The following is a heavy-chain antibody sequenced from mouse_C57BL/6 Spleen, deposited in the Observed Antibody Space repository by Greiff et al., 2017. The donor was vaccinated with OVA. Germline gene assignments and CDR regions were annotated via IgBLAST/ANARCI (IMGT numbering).Heavy chain of an antibody. D-gene: IGHD1-1*01. CDR3: ARGYGSSYGNAMDY. V-gene: IGHV3-6*01. CDR2: ISYDGSN. Sequence: DVQLQESGPGLVKPSQSLSLTCSVTGYSITSGYYWNWIRQFPGNKLEWMGYISYDGSNNYNPSLKNRISITRDTSKNQFFLKLNSVTTEDTATYYCARGYGSSYGNAMDYWGQGTSVTVSS. J-gene: IGHJ4*01. CDR1: GYSITSGYY.